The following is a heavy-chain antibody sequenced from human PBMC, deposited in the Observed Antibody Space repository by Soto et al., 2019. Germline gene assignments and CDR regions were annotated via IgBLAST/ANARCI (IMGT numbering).Heavy chain of an antibody. J-gene: IGHJ4*02. CDR1: GYTFTSYD. D-gene: IGHD3-10*01. CDR3: ARGGDYYGSGSSYFDY. V-gene: IGHV1-8*01. Sequence: QVQLVQSGAEVKKPGASVKVSCKASGYTFTSYDLNWVRQATGQGPEWMGWMNPNSGNTGYAQKFQGRITMTRNTSISTAYMELSSLRSEDTAVYYCARGGDYYGSGSSYFDYLGQGTLVTVSS. CDR2: MNPNSGNT.